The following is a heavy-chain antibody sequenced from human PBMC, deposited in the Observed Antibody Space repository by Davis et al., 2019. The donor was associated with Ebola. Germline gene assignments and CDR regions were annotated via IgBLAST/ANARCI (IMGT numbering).Heavy chain of an antibody. Sequence: SVPVSCMASVYTFTNSYMHCVRQAPGQGLEWMGWLNPGTGDTKYSQKFQGRVTIIRDTSASTAYLELSSLRSEDTAVYYCAREGPLIVVVGSYYYGMDVWGQGTTVTVSS. CDR1: VYTFTNSY. D-gene: IGHD2-21*01. J-gene: IGHJ6*02. V-gene: IGHV1-3*01. CDR3: AREGPLIVVVGSYYYGMDV. CDR2: LNPGTGDT.